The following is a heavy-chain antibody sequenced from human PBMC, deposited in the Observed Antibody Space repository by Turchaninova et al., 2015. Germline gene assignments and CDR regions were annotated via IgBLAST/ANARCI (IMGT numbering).Heavy chain of an antibody. Sequence: APDLVNPPQTLSLPCDVSGASLATTGAAWNWIRQSPSRGLEWLGRAYYWSSWSNNYAVSVKSRITINPDTSKNQFFLQLQSMTPEDSGIYYCARGAQNAFDIWGQGTLVTVSS. CDR1: GASLATTGAA. CDR2: AYYWSSWSN. CDR3: ARGAQNAFDI. V-gene: IGHV6-1*01. J-gene: IGHJ3*02.